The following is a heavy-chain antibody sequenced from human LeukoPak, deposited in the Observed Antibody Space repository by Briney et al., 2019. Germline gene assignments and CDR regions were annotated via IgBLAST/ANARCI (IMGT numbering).Heavy chain of an antibody. J-gene: IGHJ4*02. D-gene: IGHD6-13*01. CDR3: AKGAAAGNYFDY. CDR2: ISGDGGST. V-gene: IGHV3-43*02. CDR1: GFTFDDYA. Sequence: GGSLRLSCAASGFTFDDYAMHWVRQTPGKGLEWVSLISGDGGSTYYADSVKGRFTISRDNSKNSLYLQMNSLRTEDTALYYCAKGAAAGNYFDYWGQGTLVTVSS.